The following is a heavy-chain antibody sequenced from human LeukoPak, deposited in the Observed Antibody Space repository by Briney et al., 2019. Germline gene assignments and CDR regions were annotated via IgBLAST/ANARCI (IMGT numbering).Heavy chain of an antibody. CDR3: ARDNRAEYYDFWSGYQEDAFDI. CDR2: IIPIFGTA. V-gene: IGHV1-69*01. Sequence: GASVKVSCKASGGTFSSYAISWVRQAPGQGLEWMGGIIPIFGTANYAQKFQGRVTITADESTSTAYMGLSSLRSEDTAVYYCARDNRAEYYDFWSGYQEDAFDIWGQGTMVTVSS. J-gene: IGHJ3*02. D-gene: IGHD3-3*01. CDR1: GGTFSSYA.